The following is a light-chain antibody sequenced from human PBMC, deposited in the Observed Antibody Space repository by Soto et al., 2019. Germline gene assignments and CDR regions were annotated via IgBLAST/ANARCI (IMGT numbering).Light chain of an antibody. CDR2: DVS. J-gene: IGLJ1*01. V-gene: IGLV2-14*01. Sequence: QSALTQPASVSGSPGQSITISCTGTSSDVGGYNYVSWYQQHPGKAPKLMIYDVSNRPSGVSNRFSGSKSGNTASLTISGLQAEDEAEYYCSSYTSSSTLLYVFGTATKLTVL. CDR1: SSDVGGYNY. CDR3: SSYTSSSTLLYV.